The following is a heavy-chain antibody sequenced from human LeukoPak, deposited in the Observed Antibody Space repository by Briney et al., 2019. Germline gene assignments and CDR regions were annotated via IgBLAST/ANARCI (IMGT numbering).Heavy chain of an antibody. V-gene: IGHV4-61*01. CDR3: ARAPRYSSGWKI. Sequence: SETLSLTCTVSGGSVSSGSYYWSWIRQPPGKGLEWIGYIYYSGSTYYNPSLKSRVTISVDTSKNQFSLKLSSVTAADTAVYYCARAPRYSSGWKIWGQGTLVTVSS. CDR2: IYYSGST. D-gene: IGHD6-19*01. J-gene: IGHJ4*02. CDR1: GGSVSSGSYY.